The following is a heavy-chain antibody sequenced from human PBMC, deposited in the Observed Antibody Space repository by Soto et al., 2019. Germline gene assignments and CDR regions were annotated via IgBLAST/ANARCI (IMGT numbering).Heavy chain of an antibody. V-gene: IGHV3-30*03. CDR2: LSFDASKK. CDR3: RVGVAD. D-gene: IGHD1-26*01. Sequence: QVPLVESGGGVVQPGRSLRLSCAASGFNFSAYGMHWVRQAPGTGLELVALLSFDASKKYYADSVKGRFTISRDTSRNTLYLQMKGLRVEDTAVYYCRVGVADWGQGTRVTVSS. CDR1: GFNFSAYG. J-gene: IGHJ4*02.